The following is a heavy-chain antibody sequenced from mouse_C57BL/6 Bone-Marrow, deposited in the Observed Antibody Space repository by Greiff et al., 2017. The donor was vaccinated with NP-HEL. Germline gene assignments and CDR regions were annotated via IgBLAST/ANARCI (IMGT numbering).Heavy chain of an antibody. J-gene: IGHJ2*01. CDR2: IYPSDSET. Sequence: VQLQQPGAELVRPGSSVKLSCKASGYTFTSYWMDWVKQRPGQGLEWIGNIYPSDSETHYNQKFKDKATLTVDKSSSTAYMQLSSRTSEDSAVYYCARGGDYYGSSPGYWGQGTTLTVSS. V-gene: IGHV1-61*01. D-gene: IGHD1-1*01. CDR1: GYTFTSYW. CDR3: ARGGDYYGSSPGY.